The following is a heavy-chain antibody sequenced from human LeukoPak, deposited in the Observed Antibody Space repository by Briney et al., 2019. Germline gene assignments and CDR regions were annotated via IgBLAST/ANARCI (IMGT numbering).Heavy chain of an antibody. J-gene: IGHJ4*02. Sequence: PGGSLRLSCAASGFTFTSHAMSWVRQAPGKGLEWVSVIYSGGSTYYADSVKGRFTISRDNSKNTLYLQMNSLRAEDTAVYYCARGLSAAASRNYFDYWGQGTLVTVSS. CDR2: IYSGGST. V-gene: IGHV3-53*01. CDR1: GFTFTSHA. D-gene: IGHD6-13*01. CDR3: ARGLSAAASRNYFDY.